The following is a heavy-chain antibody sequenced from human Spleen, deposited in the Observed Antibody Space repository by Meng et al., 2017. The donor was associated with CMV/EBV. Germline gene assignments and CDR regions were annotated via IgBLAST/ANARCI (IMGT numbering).Heavy chain of an antibody. V-gene: IGHV1-2*02. Sequence: ASVKVSCKASGYTFTGYYIHWVRQAPGQGLEWMGWINPNSGGTNYAQKFQGRVTMTTDTSTSTAYMELRSLRSDDTAVYYCARDCSSTSCYLNYWGQGTLVTVSS. J-gene: IGHJ4*02. CDR2: INPNSGGT. CDR1: GYTFTGYY. D-gene: IGHD2-2*01. CDR3: ARDCSSTSCYLNY.